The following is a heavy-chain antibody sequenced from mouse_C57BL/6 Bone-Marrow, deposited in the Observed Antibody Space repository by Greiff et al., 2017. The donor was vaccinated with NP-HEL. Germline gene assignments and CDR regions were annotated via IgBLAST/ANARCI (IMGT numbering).Heavy chain of an antibody. CDR2: IWSGGST. CDR1: GFSLTSYG. CDR3: ASPTVVETWFAY. V-gene: IGHV2-2*01. D-gene: IGHD1-1*01. J-gene: IGHJ3*01. Sequence: VKLVESGPGLVQPSQSLSITCTVSGFSLTSYGVHWVRQSPGKGLEWLGVIWSGGSTDYNAAFISRLSISKDNSKSQVFFKMNSLQADDTAIYYCASPTVVETWFAYWGQGTLVTVSA.